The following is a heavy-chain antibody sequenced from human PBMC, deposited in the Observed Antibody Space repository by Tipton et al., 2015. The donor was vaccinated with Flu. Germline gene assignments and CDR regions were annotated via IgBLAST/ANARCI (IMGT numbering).Heavy chain of an antibody. Sequence: TLSLTCTVSGGSISSYYWGWIRQPPGKGLEWIGSIYYSGSTYYNPSLKSRVTISVDTSKNQFSLKLSSVTAADTAVYYCARDPTQRCGGDCYSTWASYYGMDVWGQGP. D-gene: IGHD2-21*02. J-gene: IGHJ6*02. V-gene: IGHV4-39*07. CDR1: GGSISSYY. CDR3: ARDPTQRCGGDCYSTWASYYGMDV. CDR2: IYYSGST.